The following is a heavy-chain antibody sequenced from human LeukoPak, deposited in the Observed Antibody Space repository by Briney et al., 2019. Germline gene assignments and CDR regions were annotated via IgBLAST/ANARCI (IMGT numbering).Heavy chain of an antibody. CDR1: GGTFSSYA. J-gene: IGHJ4*02. CDR2: IIPILGIA. CDR3: ARDRNWNDVGVFDY. Sequence: ASVKVSCKASGGTFSSYAISWVRQAPGQGLEWMGGIIPILGIANYAQKFQGRVTITADKSTSTAYMELSSLRSEDTAVYYCARDRNWNDVGVFDYWGQGTLVTVSS. V-gene: IGHV1-69*10. D-gene: IGHD1-1*01.